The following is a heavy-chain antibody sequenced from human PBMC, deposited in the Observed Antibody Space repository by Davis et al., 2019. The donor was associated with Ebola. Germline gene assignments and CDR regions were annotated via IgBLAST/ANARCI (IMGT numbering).Heavy chain of an antibody. CDR3: ARKSSRGTIDY. CDR2: INSNSGGA. Sequence: ASVKVSCKASGYTFTGYYIHWVRQAPGQGLEWMGWINSNSGGAKYAHNFQGRVTMTRDTSISTAYMEMGSLRSDDTAVYYCARKSSRGTIDYWGQGTEVTVSS. V-gene: IGHV1-2*02. J-gene: IGHJ4*02. D-gene: IGHD1/OR15-1a*01. CDR1: GYTFTGYY.